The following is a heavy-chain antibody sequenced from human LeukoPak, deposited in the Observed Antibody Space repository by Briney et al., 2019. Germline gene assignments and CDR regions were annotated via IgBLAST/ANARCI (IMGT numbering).Heavy chain of an antibody. V-gene: IGHV3-7*01. J-gene: IGHJ6*03. D-gene: IGHD6-19*01. CDR2: IKQDGSEK. Sequence: GGSLRLSCAASGFTFSSYWMSWVRQAPGKGLEWVANIKQDGSEKYYVDSVKGRFTISRDNAKNSLYLQMNSLRAVDTAVYYCARETQAIYSSGWYWTEYYYYYYYMDVWGKGTTVTVSS. CDR3: ARETQAIYSSGWYWTEYYYYYYYMDV. CDR1: GFTFSSYW.